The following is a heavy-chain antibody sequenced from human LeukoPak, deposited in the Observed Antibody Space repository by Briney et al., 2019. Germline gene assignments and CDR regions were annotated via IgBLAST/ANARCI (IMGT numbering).Heavy chain of an antibody. D-gene: IGHD2-2*01. V-gene: IGHV3-43D*03. J-gene: IGHJ6*03. CDR1: GFTFDDYA. CDR2: ISRDGGST. Sequence: PGGSLRLSCAASGFTFDDYAMHWVRQAPGKGLEWVSLISRDGGSTYYADSVKGRFTISRDNSKNSLYLQMNGLRAEDTALYYCARSGIVVVPAASGYYYYYYYMDVWGKGTTVTVSS. CDR3: ARSGIVVVPAASGYYYYYYYMDV.